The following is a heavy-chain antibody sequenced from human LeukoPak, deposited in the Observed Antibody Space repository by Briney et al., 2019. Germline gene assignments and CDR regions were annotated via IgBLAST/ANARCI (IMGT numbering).Heavy chain of an antibody. V-gene: IGHV3-73*01. CDR2: IRSKANSYAT. CDR3: TRLPPNSGVGY. J-gene: IGHJ4*02. Sequence: GGSLRLSCAASGFTFSGSAMHWVRQASGKGLEWVGRIRSKANSYATAYAASVKGRFTISRDDSKNTAYLQMNSLKTEDTAVYYCTRLPPNSGVGYWGQGTLVTVSS. CDR1: GFTFSGSA. D-gene: IGHD4-23*01.